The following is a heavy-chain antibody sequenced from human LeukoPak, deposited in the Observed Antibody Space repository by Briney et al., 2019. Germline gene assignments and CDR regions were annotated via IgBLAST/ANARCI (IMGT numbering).Heavy chain of an antibody. CDR1: GFIFSTYA. CDR3: ARVIRAAPGKGYFDY. D-gene: IGHD6-13*01. J-gene: IGHJ4*02. CDR2: ISGSGGST. V-gene: IGHV3-23*01. Sequence: GGSLRLSCATSGFIFSTYALSWVRQAPGKGLEWASSISGSGGSTYHADSVKGRFTISRDSSKNTLYLQMNSLRAEDTAIYYCARVIRAAPGKGYFDYWGQGTLVTVSA.